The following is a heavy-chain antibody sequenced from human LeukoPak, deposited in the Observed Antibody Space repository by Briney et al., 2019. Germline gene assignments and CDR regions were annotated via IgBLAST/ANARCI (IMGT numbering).Heavy chain of an antibody. CDR1: GYTFTSYG. CDR3: ARGVNTTMATWGYYYGMDV. J-gene: IGHJ6*02. Sequence: GASVKVSCKASGYTFTSYGVSWVRQAPGQGLEWMGWVSAYNGNTNYAQKLQGRVTMTTDTSTSTAYMELRSLRSDDTAVYYCARGVNTTMATWGYYYGMDVWGQGTTVTVSS. D-gene: IGHD5-18*01. CDR2: VSAYNGNT. V-gene: IGHV1-18*01.